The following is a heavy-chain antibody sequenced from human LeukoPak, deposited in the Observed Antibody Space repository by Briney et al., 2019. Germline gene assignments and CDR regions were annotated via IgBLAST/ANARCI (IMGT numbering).Heavy chain of an antibody. CDR1: GGSISSSSYY. D-gene: IGHD5-24*01. Sequence: SETLSLTCTVSGGSISSSSYYWVWIRQPPGKGLELIGSIFYSGSTYYNPSLKSRVTISIDPSKNQFSLKLSSVTAADTAVYYCARDTTRSGDGYNIIDYWGQGTLDTVSS. CDR2: IFYSGST. V-gene: IGHV4-39*07. CDR3: ARDTTRSGDGYNIIDY. J-gene: IGHJ4*02.